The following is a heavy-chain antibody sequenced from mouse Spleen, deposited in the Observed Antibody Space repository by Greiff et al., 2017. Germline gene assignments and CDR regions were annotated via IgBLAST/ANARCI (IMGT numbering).Heavy chain of an antibody. CDR2: IDPANGNT. V-gene: IGHV14-3*02. J-gene: IGHJ2*01. Sequence: VHVKQSGAELVKPGASVKLSCTASGFNIKDTYMHWVKQRPEQGLEWIGRIDPANGNTKYDPKFQGKATITADTSSNTAYLQLSSLTSEDTAVYYCARDWEDYFDYWGQGTTLTVSS. D-gene: IGHD4-1*01. CDR3: ARDWEDYFDY. CDR1: GFNIKDTY.